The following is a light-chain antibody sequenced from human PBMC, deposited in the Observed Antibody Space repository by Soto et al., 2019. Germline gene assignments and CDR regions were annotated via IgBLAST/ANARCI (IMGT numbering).Light chain of an antibody. CDR1: TSDVGSYNS. Sequence: QSVLAQPASLSGSPGQSIPNSSTGNTSDVGSYNSSSWYQQYPGKAPTLMIHDVSNRPSGVSNRFSGSKSGNTASLTISGLQAEDEADYYCSSFTSSSSYVFGSGTKVTVL. V-gene: IGLV2-14*03. J-gene: IGLJ1*01. CDR2: DVS. CDR3: SSFTSSSSYV.